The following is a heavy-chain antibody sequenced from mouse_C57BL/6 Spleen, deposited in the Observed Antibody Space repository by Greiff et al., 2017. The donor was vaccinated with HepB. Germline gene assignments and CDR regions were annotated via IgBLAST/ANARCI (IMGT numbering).Heavy chain of an antibody. D-gene: IGHD2-5*01. J-gene: IGHJ4*01. CDR3: AGLYYSNYGAMDY. CDR2: IDPNSGGT. CDR1: GYTFTSYW. Sequence: QVHVKQPGAELVKPGASVKLSCKASGYTFTSYWMHWVKQRPGRGLEWIGRIDPNSGGTKYNEKFKSKATLTVDKPSSTAYMQLSSLTSEDSAVYYCAGLYYSNYGAMDYWGQGTSVTVSS. V-gene: IGHV1-72*01.